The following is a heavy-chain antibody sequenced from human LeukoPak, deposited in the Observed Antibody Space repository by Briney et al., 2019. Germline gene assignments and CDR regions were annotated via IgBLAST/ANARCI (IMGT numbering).Heavy chain of an antibody. Sequence: KSSETLSLTCTVSNGSISSRSYYWGWIRQSPGKGLEWIGSIYYGGSTYYNPSLKSRVTILVDVDTTKNPFSLKLSSVTAADTAGYYCASLPTVYSRGYLALWGQGTLVTVSS. J-gene: IGHJ4*02. CDR1: NGSISSRSYY. CDR3: ASLPTVYSRGYLAL. V-gene: IGHV4-39*07. D-gene: IGHD3-22*01. CDR2: IYYGGST.